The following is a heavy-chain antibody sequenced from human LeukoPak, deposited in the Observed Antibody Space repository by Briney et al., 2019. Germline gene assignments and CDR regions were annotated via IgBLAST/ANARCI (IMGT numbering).Heavy chain of an antibody. CDR3: AADVKYDYIWGSPDY. CDR1: GFTFTSSA. D-gene: IGHD3-16*01. Sequence: ASVKVSCKASGFTFTSSAVQWVRQARGQRLEWIGWIVVGSGNISYAQKFQERVTITRDMSTSTAYMELSSLRSEDTAVYYCAADVKYDYIWGSPDYWGQGTLVTVSS. V-gene: IGHV1-58*01. CDR2: IVVGSGNI. J-gene: IGHJ4*02.